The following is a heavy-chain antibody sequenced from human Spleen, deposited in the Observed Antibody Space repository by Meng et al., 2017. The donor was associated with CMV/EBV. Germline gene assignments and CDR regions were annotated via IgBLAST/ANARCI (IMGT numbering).Heavy chain of an antibody. J-gene: IGHJ4*02. CDR1: GFTFSDYY. Sequence: GESLKISCAASGFTFSDYYMSWIRQAPGKGLEWVSYISSSGSTIYYADSVKGRFTISRDNAKNSLYLQMNSLRAEDTAVYYCARDSAHLWFGELLPGGYDYWGQGTLVTVSS. CDR3: ARDSAHLWFGELLPGGYDY. D-gene: IGHD3-10*01. V-gene: IGHV3-11*04. CDR2: ISSSGSTI.